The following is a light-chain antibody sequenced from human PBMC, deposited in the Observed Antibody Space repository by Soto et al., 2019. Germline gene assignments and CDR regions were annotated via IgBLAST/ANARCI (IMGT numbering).Light chain of an antibody. CDR3: ISYTTSSTSYV. CDR1: SSDVGNYNL. CDR2: EVS. J-gene: IGLJ1*01. V-gene: IGLV2-14*02. Sequence: QSALTQPASVSGSPGQSITISCTGTSSDVGNYNLVSWYQQHPGKAPKLMIFEVSYRPSGVSNRFSGSKSGNTASLTISGLHAEDEADYYCISYTTSSTSYVFGTGTKLTVL.